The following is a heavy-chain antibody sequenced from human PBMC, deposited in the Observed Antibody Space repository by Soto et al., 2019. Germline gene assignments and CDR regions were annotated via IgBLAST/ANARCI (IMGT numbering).Heavy chain of an antibody. J-gene: IGHJ5*02. CDR1: GFTCSRYW. D-gene: IGHD4-4*01. Sequence: EVQLVESGGGLVQPGGSLRLSCAASGFTCSRYWMHWVRQAPGEGQMWVSRINSDGSMTSYADSVKGRFTISRDNAKNTVYLHMNSRRADDTARYYCVRGKDQYNTLTYSYYDQWGQGTLVTVSS. CDR2: INSDGSMT. CDR3: VRGKDQYNTLTYSYYDQ. V-gene: IGHV3-74*01.